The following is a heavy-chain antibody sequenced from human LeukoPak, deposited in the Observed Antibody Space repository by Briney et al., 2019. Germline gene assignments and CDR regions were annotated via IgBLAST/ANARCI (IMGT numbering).Heavy chain of an antibody. CDR1: GFTFSSYA. CDR3: AKDGRAAAGTYFDY. CDR2: ISGSGGST. J-gene: IGHJ4*02. V-gene: IGHV3-23*01. D-gene: IGHD6-13*01. Sequence: GGSLRLSCAASGFTFSSYAMSWVRQAPGRGLEGVSGISGSGGSTYYADSVKGRFTISRDNSKNTLYLQMNSLRAEDTALYYCAKDGRAAAGTYFDYWGQGTLVTVSS.